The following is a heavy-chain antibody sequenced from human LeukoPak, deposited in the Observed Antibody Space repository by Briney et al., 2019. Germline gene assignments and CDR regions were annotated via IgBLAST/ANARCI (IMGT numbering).Heavy chain of an antibody. J-gene: IGHJ6*03. V-gene: IGHV4-59*01. Sequence: SETLSLTCTVSGGSISSYYWSWLRQPPGKGLEWIGYIYYSGRTNYNPSLKSRVTISVDTSKNQFSLKLSSVTAADTAVYYCARGVGDYYYYYMDVWGKGTTVTVSS. D-gene: IGHD2-15*01. CDR3: ARGVGDYYYYYMDV. CDR2: IYYSGRT. CDR1: GGSISSYY.